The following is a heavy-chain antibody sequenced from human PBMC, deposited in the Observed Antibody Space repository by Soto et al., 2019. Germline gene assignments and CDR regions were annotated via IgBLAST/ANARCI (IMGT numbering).Heavy chain of an antibody. CDR1: GFTFSSYG. CDR2: IWYDGSNK. V-gene: IGHV3-33*01. D-gene: IGHD2-8*02. CDR3: ARDCSLGNRWCRWFDP. J-gene: IGHJ5*02. Sequence: GGSLRLSCAASGFTFSSYGMHWVRQAPGKGLEWVAVIWYDGSNKYYADSVKGRFTISRDNAKNTLYLQMNSLRADDTAVYYCARDCSLGNRWCRWFDPWGQGTLVTVSS.